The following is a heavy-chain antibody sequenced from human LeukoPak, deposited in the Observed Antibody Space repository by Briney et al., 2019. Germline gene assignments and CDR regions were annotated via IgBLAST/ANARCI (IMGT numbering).Heavy chain of an antibody. CDR3: AVAGRYGDYGMELGY. Sequence: ASVKVSCKASGYTFTGYYMHWVRQAPGQGLEWMGWINPNSGGTNYAQKFQGRVTMTRDTSISTAYMELSRLRSDDTAVYYCAVAGRYGDYGMELGYWGQGTLVTVSS. V-gene: IGHV1-2*02. D-gene: IGHD4-17*01. J-gene: IGHJ4*02. CDR2: INPNSGGT. CDR1: GYTFTGYY.